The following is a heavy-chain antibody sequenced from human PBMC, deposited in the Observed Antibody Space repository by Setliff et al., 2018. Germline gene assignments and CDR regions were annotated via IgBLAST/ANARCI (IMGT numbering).Heavy chain of an antibody. CDR1: GGFISNGGHY. V-gene: IGHV4-31*03. Sequence: TLSLTCTVSGGFISNGGHYWGWIRQHPGKGLEWIGYFYYSGDTFYNPSLKSRATIVVDASKNQFSLRLTAVTAADTAVYYCARDKGDYFGSGSSHWGQGTLVTVSS. CDR2: FYYSGDT. D-gene: IGHD3-10*01. CDR3: ARDKGDYFGSGSSH. J-gene: IGHJ1*01.